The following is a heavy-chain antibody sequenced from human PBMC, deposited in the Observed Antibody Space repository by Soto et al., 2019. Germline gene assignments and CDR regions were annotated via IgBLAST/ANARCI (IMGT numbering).Heavy chain of an antibody. J-gene: IGHJ4*02. D-gene: IGHD7-27*01. CDR1: GFTFTSSA. CDR3: ARGGTPAHTGDHFDY. V-gene: IGHV1-58*02. Sequence: GASVKVSCKASGFTFTSSAMQWVRQARGQRLEWIGWIVVGSGNTNYAQKFQGRVTITADESTSTAYMELSSLRSEDTAVYYCARGGTPAHTGDHFDYWGQGTLVTVSS. CDR2: IVVGSGNT.